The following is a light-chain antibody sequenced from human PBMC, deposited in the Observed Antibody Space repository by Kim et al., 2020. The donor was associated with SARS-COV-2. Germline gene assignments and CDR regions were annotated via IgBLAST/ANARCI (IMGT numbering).Light chain of an antibody. CDR2: GNT. V-gene: IGLV1-40*01. J-gene: IGLJ3*02. CDR3: QSYDSSLSGYV. CDR1: SSNIGAKYD. Sequence: RVTISGTGSSSNIGAKYDVHWYQQLPGTAPQLLIYGNTNRPSGVPDRFSGSKSGTSASLAITGLQAEDEADYYCQSYDSSLSGYVFGGGTKVTVL.